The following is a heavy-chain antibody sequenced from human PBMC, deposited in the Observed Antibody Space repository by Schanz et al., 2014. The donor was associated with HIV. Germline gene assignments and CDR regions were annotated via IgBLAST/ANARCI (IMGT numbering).Heavy chain of an antibody. V-gene: IGHV1-2*02. D-gene: IGHD3-9*01. CDR3: AKGLQKFDWRSPFDY. CDR1: GYTFSDYY. J-gene: IGHJ4*02. Sequence: QVQLVQSGAEVKMPGASVKVSCKSSGYTFSDYYMHWLRQAPGQGLEWMGWINTRTGDTIYAERLQGRVTLTRDTSINTAYMTLSRLGSDDTAVYFCAKGLQKFDWRSPFDYGGQGTLLTVSS. CDR2: INTRTGDT.